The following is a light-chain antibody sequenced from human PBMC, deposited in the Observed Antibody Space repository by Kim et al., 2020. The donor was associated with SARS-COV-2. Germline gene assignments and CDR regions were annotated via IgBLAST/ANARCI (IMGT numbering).Light chain of an antibody. Sequence: LSCWASQSVRSNLAWYQQKSGQAPRLLIYAASSRATGTPGRFTGSGSETEFTLTISNLQPEDVAVYYCQQYNDWPPLTFGGGTKVDIK. V-gene: IGKV3-15*01. CDR2: AAS. CDR1: QSVRSN. CDR3: QQYNDWPPLT. J-gene: IGKJ4*01.